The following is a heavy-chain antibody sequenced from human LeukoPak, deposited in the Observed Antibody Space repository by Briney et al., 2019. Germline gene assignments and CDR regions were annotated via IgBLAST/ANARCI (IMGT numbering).Heavy chain of an antibody. D-gene: IGHD6-19*01. J-gene: IGHJ4*02. Sequence: PSETLSLTCTVSGGSISGSSYYWGWIRQPPGKGLEWIGSIYYSGSTYYNPSRKSRVTISVYTYKNQFSLKLSSVTAADTAVYYCARLVAVAGTVVDYWGQGTLVTVSS. CDR1: GGSISGSSYY. V-gene: IGHV4-39*01. CDR2: IYYSGST. CDR3: ARLVAVAGTVVDY.